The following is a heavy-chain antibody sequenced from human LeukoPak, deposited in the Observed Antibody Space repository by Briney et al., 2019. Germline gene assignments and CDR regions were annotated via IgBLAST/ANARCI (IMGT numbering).Heavy chain of an antibody. CDR1: GFTFSNSW. J-gene: IGHJ4*02. V-gene: IGHV3-7*04. CDR2: IKQDGSTK. CDR3: AKDSGGALDY. D-gene: IGHD4/OR15-4a*01. Sequence: PGGSLRLSCAASGFTFSNSWMAWVRQAPGKGLEWVANIKQDGSTKNYVGSVKGRFTISRDNAKNSLYLQMDSLRAEDTAVYCCAKDSGGALDYWGQGTLVTVSS.